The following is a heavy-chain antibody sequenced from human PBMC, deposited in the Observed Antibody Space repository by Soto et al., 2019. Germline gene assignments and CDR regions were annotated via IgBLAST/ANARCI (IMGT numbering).Heavy chain of an antibody. CDR2: IYYTGST. J-gene: IGHJ4*02. D-gene: IGHD3-10*01. Sequence: PSETLSLTCTVSGGSISSANYYWGWIRQPPGKGLEWIATIYYTGSTYYNPSLKSRVTISVDTSKNHFSLKLTSVTAADTAVYCCARLWFAELFYFHYWGPGTLVTVSS. V-gene: IGHV4-39*02. CDR3: ARLWFAELFYFHY. CDR1: GGSISSANYY.